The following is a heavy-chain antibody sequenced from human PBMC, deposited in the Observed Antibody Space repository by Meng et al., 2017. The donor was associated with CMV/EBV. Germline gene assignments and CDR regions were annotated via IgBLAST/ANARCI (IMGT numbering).Heavy chain of an antibody. V-gene: IGHV1-2*06. CDR3: TRSWIDSFTPDFDY. J-gene: IGHJ4*02. D-gene: IGHD2-2*03. CDR1: GYSFIGHY. CDR2: INPNSAGT. Sequence: QGQLVQSGREVKKPGASGKVSCKASGYSFIGHYIHWVRQAPGQGLEWMGRINPNSAGTNYVEKFQGRVTMTRDTSNNIVYMELTRLTSDDTAVYYCTRSWIDSFTPDFDYWGQGTLVTVSS.